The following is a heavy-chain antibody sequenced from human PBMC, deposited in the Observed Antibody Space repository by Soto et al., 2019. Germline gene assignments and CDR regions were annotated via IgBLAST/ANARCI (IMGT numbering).Heavy chain of an antibody. D-gene: IGHD6-6*01. Sequence: QITLKESGPTLVKPTQPLTLTCTFSGFSLSTSGVGVGWIRQPPGKALEWLALIYWNDDKLYSSSLKTRLTITKDSSKNQVLLTMTNMDPVDTATYFCAHNSIASRTFDYWGQGTLVTVSS. CDR3: AHNSIASRTFDY. V-gene: IGHV2-5*01. CDR2: IYWNDDK. J-gene: IGHJ4*02. CDR1: GFSLSTSGVG.